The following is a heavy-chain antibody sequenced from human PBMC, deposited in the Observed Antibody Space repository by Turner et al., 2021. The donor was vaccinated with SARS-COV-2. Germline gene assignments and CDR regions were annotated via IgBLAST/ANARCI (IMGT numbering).Heavy chain of an antibody. CDR3: ARVSGAAVWGNYAFDI. J-gene: IGHJ3*02. CDR2: IKQDGSEK. D-gene: IGHD3-16*01. Sequence: EVQLVASGRGLVQPGGSLRLSWAASGFALSSYWMSWVRQAPGKGPEWVANIKQDGSEKYYVDSVKGRFTISRDNAKNSLYLQMSSLRAEDTAVYYCARVSGAAVWGNYAFDIWGQGTMVAVSS. V-gene: IGHV3-7*01. CDR1: GFALSSYW.